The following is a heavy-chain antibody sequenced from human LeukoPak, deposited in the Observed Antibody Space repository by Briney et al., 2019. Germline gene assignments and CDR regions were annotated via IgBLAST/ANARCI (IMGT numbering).Heavy chain of an antibody. J-gene: IGHJ4*02. CDR1: GFTFSSYA. Sequence: GGSLRLSCAASGFTFSSYAMHWVRQAPGKGLEWVAVISYDGSNKYYADSVKGRFTISRGNSKNTLYLQMNSLRAEDTAVYYCARDRIHSGYDSSFDYWGQGTLVTVSS. CDR2: ISYDGSNK. D-gene: IGHD5-12*01. V-gene: IGHV3-30-3*01. CDR3: ARDRIHSGYDSSFDY.